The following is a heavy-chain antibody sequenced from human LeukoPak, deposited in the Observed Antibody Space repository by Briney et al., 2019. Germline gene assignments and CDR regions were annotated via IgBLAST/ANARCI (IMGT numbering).Heavy chain of an antibody. J-gene: IGHJ5*02. CDR1: GYTFTGYY. Sequence: ASVKVSCKASGYTFTGYYMHWVRQAHGQGLEWMGWINPNSGGTNYAQEFQGRVTMTRDTSISTAYMELSRLRSDDTAVYYCARSLVVVPAADSNWFDPWGQGTLVTVSS. D-gene: IGHD2-2*01. CDR2: INPNSGGT. V-gene: IGHV1-2*02. CDR3: ARSLVVVPAADSNWFDP.